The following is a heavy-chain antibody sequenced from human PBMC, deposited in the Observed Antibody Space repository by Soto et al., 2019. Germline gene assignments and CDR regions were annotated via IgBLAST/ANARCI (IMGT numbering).Heavy chain of an antibody. CDR3: AKDRQYPRDYFHY. D-gene: IGHD4-4*01. CDR2: ISGSGRST. V-gene: IGHV3-23*01. J-gene: IGHJ4*02. Sequence: EVQLLESGGGSVQPGGSLRLSCSASGFTFSNYAMSWVRQAPGKGLEWVASISGSGRSTNYADSVKGRFTISRDNSKNTLAVQMSSLRAEDTAVYYCAKDRQYPRDYFHYWGQGTLVTVSS. CDR1: GFTFSNYA.